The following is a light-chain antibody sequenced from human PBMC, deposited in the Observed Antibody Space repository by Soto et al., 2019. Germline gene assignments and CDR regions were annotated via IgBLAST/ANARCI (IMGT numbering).Light chain of an antibody. Sequence: SYELTQPPSMSVSPGQTATIACSGDKLGDKYVCWYQQKSGESPILVIYQDTKRPPGIPERFSGSNSGSTATLTISGTQSIDEADYYCQAWDGGTVVFGGGTKVTVL. CDR1: KLGDKY. CDR2: QDT. V-gene: IGLV3-1*01. J-gene: IGLJ2*01. CDR3: QAWDGGTVV.